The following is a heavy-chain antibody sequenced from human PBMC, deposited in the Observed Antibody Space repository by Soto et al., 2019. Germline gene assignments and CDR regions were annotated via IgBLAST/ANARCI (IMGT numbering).Heavy chain of an antibody. CDR2: INAGNGNT. CDR1: GYTFTSYA. V-gene: IGHV1-3*01. D-gene: IGHD2-2*01. Sequence: GASVKVSCKASGYTFTSYAMDWVRQAPGQRLEWMGWINAGNGNTKYSQKFQGRVTITRDTSASTAYMELSSLRSEDTAVYYCARVYCSSTSCLNYYGMDVWGQGTTVTVSS. CDR3: ARVYCSSTSCLNYYGMDV. J-gene: IGHJ6*02.